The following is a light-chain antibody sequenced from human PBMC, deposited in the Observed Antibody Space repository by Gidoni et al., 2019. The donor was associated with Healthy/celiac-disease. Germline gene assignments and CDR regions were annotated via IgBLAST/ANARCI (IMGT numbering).Light chain of an antibody. CDR2: DAS. Sequence: IVLTQPPATLSLPPGERATLSCRASQSVSSDLAWYQQKPGQAPRLLIYDASNRATGIPARFSGSGSGTDFTLTISSLEPEDFAVYYCQQRSNWPWTFGQGTKVEIK. CDR3: QQRSNWPWT. J-gene: IGKJ1*01. CDR1: QSVSSD. V-gene: IGKV3-11*01.